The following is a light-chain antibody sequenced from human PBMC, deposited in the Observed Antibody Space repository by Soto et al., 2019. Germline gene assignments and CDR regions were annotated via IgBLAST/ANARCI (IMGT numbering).Light chain of an antibody. Sequence: DLPMTQSPSTLSASVGDRVTITCRASQSISSWLAWYQQKPGKAPKLLIYDASSLESGVPSRFSGSGSGTEFTLTISSLQPDDFATYYCQQYNSYLTWTFGQGTKVEIK. CDR2: DAS. V-gene: IGKV1-5*01. J-gene: IGKJ1*01. CDR3: QQYNSYLTWT. CDR1: QSISSW.